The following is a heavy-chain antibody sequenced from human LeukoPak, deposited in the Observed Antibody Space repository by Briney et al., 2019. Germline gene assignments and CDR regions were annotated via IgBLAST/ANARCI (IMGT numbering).Heavy chain of an antibody. J-gene: IGHJ3*02. V-gene: IGHV3-30*03. CDR1: GFTFSSYG. CDR2: ISYDGSNK. D-gene: IGHD3-22*01. Sequence: PGGSLRLSCAASGFTFSSYGMHWVRQAPGKGLEWVAVISYDGSNKYYADSVKGRFTISRDNSKNTLYLQMNSLRAEDTAVYYCARSEVDYYDSSGYHFDAFDIWGQGTMVTVSS. CDR3: ARSEVDYYDSSGYHFDAFDI.